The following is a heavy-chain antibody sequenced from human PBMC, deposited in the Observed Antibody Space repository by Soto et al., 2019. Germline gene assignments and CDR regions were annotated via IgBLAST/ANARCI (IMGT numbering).Heavy chain of an antibody. CDR2: ISSSSGNI. D-gene: IGHD4-4*01. Sequence: QMQLVESGGGLVKPGGSLRLSCAASGFTFSDYYMSWIRQAPGKGLEWVSYISSSSGNIRYADSVKGRFTISRDNAKNSLYLQMNSLRAEDTAVYFCATHYSNYGPVYPRGQGTLVTVSS. J-gene: IGHJ5*02. V-gene: IGHV3-11*06. CDR1: GFTFSDYY. CDR3: ATHYSNYGPVYP.